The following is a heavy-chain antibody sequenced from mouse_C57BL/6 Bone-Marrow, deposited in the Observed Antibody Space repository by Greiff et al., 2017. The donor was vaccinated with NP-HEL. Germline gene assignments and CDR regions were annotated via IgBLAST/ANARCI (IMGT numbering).Heavy chain of an antibody. CDR3: AKLWLRRFDY. CDR2: IYPRSGNT. J-gene: IGHJ2*01. V-gene: IGHV1-81*01. D-gene: IGHD2-2*01. CDR1: GYTFTSYG. Sequence: VKLMESGAELARPGASVKLSCKASGYTFTSYGISWVKQRTGQGLEWIGEIYPRSGNTYYNEKFKGKATLTADKSSSTAYMELRSLTSEDSAVYFCAKLWLRRFDYWGQGTTLTVSS.